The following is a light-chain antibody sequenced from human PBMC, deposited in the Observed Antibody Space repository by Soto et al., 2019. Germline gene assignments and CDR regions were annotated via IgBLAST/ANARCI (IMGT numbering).Light chain of an antibody. Sequence: EIVLTQSPATLSLSPGERATLSCRASQSVSSSLAWYQQNPGQAPGLLIYETSNRATGIPARFSGSGSGTDFTRTISSLEPDDFEVDYCQQRSDWPRTFGQGTRLEV. V-gene: IGKV3-11*01. J-gene: IGKJ2*01. CDR2: ETS. CDR3: QQRSDWPRT. CDR1: QSVSSS.